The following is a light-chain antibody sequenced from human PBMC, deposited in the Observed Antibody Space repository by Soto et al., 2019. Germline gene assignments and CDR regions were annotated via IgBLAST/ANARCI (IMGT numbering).Light chain of an antibody. CDR3: QQRSKWRT. J-gene: IGKJ1*01. CDR2: DAS. V-gene: IGKV3-11*01. CDR1: QGVSRK. Sequence: DIVMTQSPATLYLAHGERVTFSCRASQGVSRKLAWYQHKPGQAPRLLIYDASKRATGIPARFSGSGFGTDFTLTISSLEPEDFAVYYCQQRSKWRTFGQGTKVDIK.